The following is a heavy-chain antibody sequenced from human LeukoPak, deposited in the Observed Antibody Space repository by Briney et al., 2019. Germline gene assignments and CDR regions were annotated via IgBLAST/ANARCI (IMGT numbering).Heavy chain of an antibody. J-gene: IGHJ4*02. CDR3: ARAARGYDYFDY. CDR2: INPSGGST. V-gene: IGHV1-46*01. CDR1: GYTFTSYY. D-gene: IGHD6-25*01. Sequence: ASVKVSCTASGYTFTSYYMHWVRQAPGQGLEWMGIINPSGGSTSYAQKFQGRVTMTRDTSTSTVYMELSSLRSEDTAVYYCARAARGYDYFDYWGQGTLVTVSS.